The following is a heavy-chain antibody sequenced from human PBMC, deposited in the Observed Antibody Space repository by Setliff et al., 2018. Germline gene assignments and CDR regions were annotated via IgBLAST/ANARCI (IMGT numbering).Heavy chain of an antibody. CDR1: GFTFSTYA. CDR3: AREICNNGDCYSDYCMDV. CDR2: IYRGDRDT. D-gene: IGHD2-21*02. Sequence: GGSLRLSCAASGFTFSTYAMSWVRKAPGKGLEWVAIIYRGDRDTFYTDSVKGRFTIFRDSSKNSLYLQMNSLRAEDTAIYYCAREICNNGDCYSDYCMDVWGQGTTVTVSS. J-gene: IGHJ6*02. V-gene: IGHV3-23*03.